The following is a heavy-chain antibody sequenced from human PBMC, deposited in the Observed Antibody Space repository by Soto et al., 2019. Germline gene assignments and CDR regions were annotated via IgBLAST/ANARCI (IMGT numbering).Heavy chain of an antibody. CDR1: GGTFSSYA. D-gene: IGHD3-16*01. V-gene: IGHV1-69*01. Sequence: QVQLVQSGAEVKKPGSSVKVSCKASGGTFSSYAISWVRQAPGQGLEWMGGIIPIVGTANYAQKFQGRVTITAAESTNTAYMQLRSLMSADTAVYYCARLHCWGRRSGYYYFYGMDVWGQGTTVTVSS. J-gene: IGHJ6*02. CDR2: IIPIVGTA. CDR3: ARLHCWGRRSGYYYFYGMDV.